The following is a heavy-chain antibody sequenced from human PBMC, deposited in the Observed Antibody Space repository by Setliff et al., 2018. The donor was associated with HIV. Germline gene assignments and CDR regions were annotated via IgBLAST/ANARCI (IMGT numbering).Heavy chain of an antibody. D-gene: IGHD3-22*01. J-gene: IGHJ6*03. CDR2: IYYSGNT. V-gene: IGHV4-59*08. Sequence: SETLSLTCTVSGASISSHYWAWIRQSPGKGLEWIGYIYYSGNTNYSPSLKSRVTISVDKSKNQFSLKLTSVTAADTAVYYCARYYYDRSGSSAPYYFMDVWGKGTTVTVSS. CDR1: GASISSHY. CDR3: ARYYYDRSGSSAPYYFMDV.